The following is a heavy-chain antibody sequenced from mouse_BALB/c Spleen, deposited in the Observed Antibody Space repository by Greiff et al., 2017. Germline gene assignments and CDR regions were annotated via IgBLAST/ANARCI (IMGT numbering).Heavy chain of an antibody. CDR2: INPSTGYT. V-gene: IGHV1-7*01. D-gene: IGHD2-4*01. CDR3: ARSPIYYDFDY. Sequence: QVHVKQSGAELAKPGASVKMSCKASGYTFTSYWMHWVKQRPGQGLEWIGYINPSTGYTEYNQKFKDKATLTADKSSSTAYMQLSSLTSEDSAVYYCARSPIYYDFDYWGQGTTLTVSS. J-gene: IGHJ2*01. CDR1: GYTFTSYW.